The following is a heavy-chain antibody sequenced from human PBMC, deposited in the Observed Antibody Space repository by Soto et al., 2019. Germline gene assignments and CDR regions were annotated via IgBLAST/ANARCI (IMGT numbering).Heavy chain of an antibody. J-gene: IGHJ2*01. CDR1: GASISTYY. Sequence: QVQLQESGPGLVKPSETLSLTCTVSGASISTYYWSWIRQPPGKGLEWIGQIFYSGSTNFNPSLKSRVTKSIGTSNNQFSLRLNSVTAADTAVYYCARIAGGSSFFWYFDLWGRGTLVTVSS. V-gene: IGHV4-59*01. CDR3: ARIAGGSSFFWYFDL. CDR2: IFYSGST. D-gene: IGHD1-26*01.